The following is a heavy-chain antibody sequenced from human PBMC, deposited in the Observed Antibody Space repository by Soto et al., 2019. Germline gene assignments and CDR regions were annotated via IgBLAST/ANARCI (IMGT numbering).Heavy chain of an antibody. CDR1: GFTFNRFA. D-gene: IGHD2-2*01. Sequence: GGSLRLSCAASGFTFNRFAIHWVRQAPGKGLEWVAVISYDGSNKYYAHSVKGRFTVTRDSSRSTVYLQMNSLRTEDTAVYYSAPENLSQYSTSWGQGTLVTVSS. V-gene: IGHV3-30-3*01. J-gene: IGHJ5*02. CDR3: APENLSQYSTS. CDR2: ISYDGSNK.